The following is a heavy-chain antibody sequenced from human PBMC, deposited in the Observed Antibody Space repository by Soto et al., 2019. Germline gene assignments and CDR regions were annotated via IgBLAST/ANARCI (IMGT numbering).Heavy chain of an antibody. D-gene: IGHD5-18*01. CDR2: IYKSGST. J-gene: IGHJ4*02. Sequence: GGSLRLSCAASEFTVSGNYMSWVRQTPGKGLEWVSVIYKSGSTYYADSVKGRFTISRDNSKNTLYLQMNSLRAEDTAVYYCARGVSRGYSYGYGAYWGQGALVTVSS. V-gene: IGHV3-53*01. CDR3: ARGVSRGYSYGYGAY. CDR1: EFTVSGNY.